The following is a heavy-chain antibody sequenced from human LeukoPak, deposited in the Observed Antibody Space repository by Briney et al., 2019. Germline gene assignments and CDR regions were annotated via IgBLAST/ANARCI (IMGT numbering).Heavy chain of an antibody. V-gene: IGHV4-59*01. CDR2: IYYSGST. J-gene: IGHJ6*03. CDR3: ARDGGWYKRGLDHYYYYMDV. CDR1: GGSISSYY. Sequence: SETLSLTCTVSGGSISSYYWSWIRQPPGKGLEWIGYIYYSGSTNYNPSLKSRVTISVDTSKNQFSLKLRSVTAADTAVYYCARDGGWYKRGLDHYYYYMDVWGKGTTVTVSS. D-gene: IGHD6-19*01.